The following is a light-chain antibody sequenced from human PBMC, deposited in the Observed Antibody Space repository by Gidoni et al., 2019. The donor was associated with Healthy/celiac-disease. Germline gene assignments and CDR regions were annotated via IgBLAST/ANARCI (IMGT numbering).Light chain of an antibody. V-gene: IGKV1-5*03. J-gene: IGKJ1*01. Sequence: DIQMTQSLSTLSASVGDRVTITCRASQSISSWLAWYQQKPGKAPMLLIYKASSLESGVPSRFSGSGSGTEFTLTISSLQPDDFATYYCQQYNSYPWTFGQGTKVEIK. CDR1: QSISSW. CDR2: KAS. CDR3: QQYNSYPWT.